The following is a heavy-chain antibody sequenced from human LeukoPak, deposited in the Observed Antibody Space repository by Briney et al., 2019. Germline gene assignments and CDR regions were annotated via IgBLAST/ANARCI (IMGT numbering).Heavy chain of an antibody. J-gene: IGHJ4*02. D-gene: IGHD1-26*01. CDR1: GFSFSSCE. Sequence: QTGGSLRLSCAASGFSFSSCEMNWVRQAPGQGLEWASYISDGGGSIYYADSVKGRFTISRDNAKNSLYLQMNSLRAEDTAVYYCVREMGRHWGQGTLVTVSS. CDR3: VREMGRH. V-gene: IGHV3-48*03. CDR2: ISDGGGSI.